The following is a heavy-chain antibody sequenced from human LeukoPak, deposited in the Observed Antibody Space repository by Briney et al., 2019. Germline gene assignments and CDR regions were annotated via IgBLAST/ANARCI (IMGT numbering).Heavy chain of an antibody. J-gene: IGHJ4*02. V-gene: IGHV4-39*07. CDR1: GGSISSSSYY. D-gene: IGHD5-12*01. CDR2: IYYSGST. CDR3: ARGYSQDRLYHFDY. Sequence: PSETLSLTCTVSGGSISSSSYYWGWIRQPPGKGLEWIGSIYYSGSTNYNPSLKSRVTISVDTSKNQFSLKLSSVTAADTAVYYCARGYSQDRLYHFDYWGQGTLVTVSS.